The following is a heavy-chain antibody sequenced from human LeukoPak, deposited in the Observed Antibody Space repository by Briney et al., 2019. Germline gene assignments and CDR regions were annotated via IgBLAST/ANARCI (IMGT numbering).Heavy chain of an antibody. CDR1: GFTFSGSA. Sequence: GGSLRLSCAASGFTFSGSAMRWVRQASGKGLEWVGRIRSKANSYATAYAASVKGRFTISRDDSKNTAYLQMNSLKTEDTAVYYCTSQGILTGYPVDYWGQGTLVTVSS. D-gene: IGHD3-9*01. J-gene: IGHJ4*02. V-gene: IGHV3-73*01. CDR2: IRSKANSYAT. CDR3: TSQGILTGYPVDY.